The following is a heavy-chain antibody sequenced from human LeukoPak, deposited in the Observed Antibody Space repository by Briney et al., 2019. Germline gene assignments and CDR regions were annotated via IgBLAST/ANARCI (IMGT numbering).Heavy chain of an antibody. CDR1: GFTFSSYA. CDR2: ISGSGAST. CDR3: TKFSPRPNGFSYCMDV. J-gene: IGHJ6*03. Sequence: GGSLRLSCAASGFTFSSYAMSWVRQAPGKGLEWVSTISGSGASTYFADSVKGRFTISRDNSKTTLYLQMNDLRVEDTAVYYCTKFSPRPNGFSYCMDVWGKGTTVTVSS. D-gene: IGHD2/OR15-2a*01. V-gene: IGHV3-23*01.